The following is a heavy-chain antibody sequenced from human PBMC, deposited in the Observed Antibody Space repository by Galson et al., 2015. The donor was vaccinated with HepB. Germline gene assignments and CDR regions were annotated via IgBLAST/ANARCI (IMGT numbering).Heavy chain of an antibody. J-gene: IGHJ6*02. CDR3: ARNPSSYDYYNMDV. CDR2: ISAGSTTI. Sequence: SLRLSCAASGVTIPSYSMNWVRKAPGKGLEWLAYISAGSTTIYYAGSLKGRFTISRDNAKNFFYLHMNSLRGEDTAVYYCARNPSSYDYYNMDVWGHGTTVTVSS. CDR1: GVTIPSYS. V-gene: IGHV3-48*01.